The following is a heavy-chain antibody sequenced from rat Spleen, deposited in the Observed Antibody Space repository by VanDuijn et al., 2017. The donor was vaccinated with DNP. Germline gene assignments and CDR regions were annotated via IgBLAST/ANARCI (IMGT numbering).Heavy chain of an antibody. Sequence: EVQLVESGGGLVQPGRSLILSCTASGFTFRDHNMAWVRQAPKKGLEWVATINYDGSSTYYRDSVKGRFIISRDNTKSTQYLQRNSLRSEDTATYYCARLGGDWGQGVMVTVSS. CDR1: GFTFRDHN. CDR3: ARLGGD. J-gene: IGHJ2*01. CDR2: INYDGSST. D-gene: IGHD5-1*01. V-gene: IGHV5-7*01.